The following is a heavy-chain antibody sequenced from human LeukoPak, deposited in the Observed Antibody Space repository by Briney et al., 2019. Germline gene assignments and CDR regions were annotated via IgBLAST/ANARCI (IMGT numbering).Heavy chain of an antibody. CDR3: GRGVAFDI. Sequence: SETLSLTCTVSGGSISSNSYYWGWIRQPPGKGLEWIGEVYHSGSANYNPSLKSRVTISVDKSKNQFSLTLNSVTAADTAVYYCGRGVAFDIWGQGTRVIISS. V-gene: IGHV4-39*07. CDR2: VYHSGSA. CDR1: GGSISSNSYY. D-gene: IGHD3-3*01. J-gene: IGHJ3*02.